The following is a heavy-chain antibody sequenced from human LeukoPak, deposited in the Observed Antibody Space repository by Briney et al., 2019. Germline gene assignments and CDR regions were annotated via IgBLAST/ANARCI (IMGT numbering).Heavy chain of an antibody. Sequence: PGGSLRLSCAASGSSVSSNYMSWVRQAPGKGLEWVSLIYSGGSTYYADSMKGRFTISRDNSKNTLYLQMNSLRAEDTAVYYCARADNVGKYSSGWYHFDYWGQGTLVTVSS. CDR2: IYSGGST. CDR1: GSSVSSNY. D-gene: IGHD6-19*01. V-gene: IGHV3-53*01. CDR3: ARADNVGKYSSGWYHFDY. J-gene: IGHJ4*02.